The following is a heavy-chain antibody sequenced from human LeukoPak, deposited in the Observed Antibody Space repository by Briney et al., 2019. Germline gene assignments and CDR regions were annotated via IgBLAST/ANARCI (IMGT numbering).Heavy chain of an antibody. V-gene: IGHV3-23*01. CDR2: ISGSGGST. J-gene: IGHJ4*02. Sequence: GGSLRLSCAASGFTFSSYAMSWVRQAPGKGLEWVSTISGSGGSTYYADSVKGRFTISRDNSKNTLYLQMNSLRAEDTAVYYCATSSGHYGDYADYWGQGTLVTVSS. D-gene: IGHD4-17*01. CDR3: ATSSGHYGDYADY. CDR1: GFTFSSYA.